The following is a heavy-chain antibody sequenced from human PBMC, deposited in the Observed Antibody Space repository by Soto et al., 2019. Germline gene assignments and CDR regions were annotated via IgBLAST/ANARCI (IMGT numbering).Heavy chain of an antibody. CDR1: GGSISSGGYY. J-gene: IGHJ3*02. D-gene: IGHD3-16*02. CDR3: ARDRGMITFGGVIVREYGAFDI. CDR2: IYYSGRT. Sequence: QVQLQESGPGLVKPSQTLSLTCTVSGGSISSGGYYWSWIRQHPGKGLEWIGYIYYSGRTYYNPSLKSRVTISVDTSKNQFSLKLSSVTAADTAVYYCARDRGMITFGGVIVREYGAFDIWGQGTMVTVSS. V-gene: IGHV4-31*03.